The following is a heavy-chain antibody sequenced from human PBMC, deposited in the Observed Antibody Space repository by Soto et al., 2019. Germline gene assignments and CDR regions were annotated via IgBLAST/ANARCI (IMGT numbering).Heavy chain of an antibody. CDR2: IYTSGST. Sequence: SETLSLTCTVSGGSISSYYWSWIRQPAGKGLEWIGRIYTSGSTNYNPSLKSRVTISVDTSKNQFSLKLSSVTAADTAVYYCARVKYYYESSGYYYYPDYWGQGTLVTVSS. J-gene: IGHJ4*02. CDR1: GGSISSYY. V-gene: IGHV4-4*07. CDR3: ARVKYYYESSGYYYYPDY. D-gene: IGHD3-22*01.